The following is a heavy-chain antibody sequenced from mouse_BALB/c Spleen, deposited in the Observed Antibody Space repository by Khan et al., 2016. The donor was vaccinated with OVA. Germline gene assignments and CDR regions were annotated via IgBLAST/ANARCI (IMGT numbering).Heavy chain of an antibody. CDR2: ISSSGAT. J-gene: IGHJ1*01. D-gene: IGHD2-14*01. Sequence: EVQLQESGPSLVKPSQTLSLTCSVAGDSITSGFWNWIRKFPGNKLEYMGYISSSGATYYSPSLKSRISITRDTSNNQYYLQLNSVTTEDTATYDCARWAYRYDRYFDVWGAGTTVTVSS. CDR1: GDSITSGF. V-gene: IGHV3-8*02. CDR3: ARWAYRYDRYFDV.